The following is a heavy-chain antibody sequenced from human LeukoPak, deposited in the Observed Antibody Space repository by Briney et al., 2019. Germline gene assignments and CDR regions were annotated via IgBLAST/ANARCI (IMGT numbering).Heavy chain of an antibody. V-gene: IGHV4-59*11. CDR3: AGDRSSINALDM. Sequence: SETLSLTCSVSGDSITGHYLTWIRQPPGNGLEWIGYISHIGSTNYNPSLKSRVTISVDTSKNQFSLKLTSVTAADTALYYCAGDRSSINALDMWGQGTIVTVSS. D-gene: IGHD1-14*01. CDR1: GDSITGHY. CDR2: ISHIGST. J-gene: IGHJ3*02.